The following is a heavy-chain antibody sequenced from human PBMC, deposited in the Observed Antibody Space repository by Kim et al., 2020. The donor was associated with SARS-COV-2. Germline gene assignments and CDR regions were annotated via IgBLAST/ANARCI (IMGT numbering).Heavy chain of an antibody. CDR1: GFTFSSYA. J-gene: IGHJ5*02. CDR3: AKGRESGAYTPMA. Sequence: GGSLRLSCAASGFTFSSYAMIWVRQAPGKGLEWLSDISGDGGSTYYADSVKGRFTISRDNSKNTLYMQMNALRAEDTAVYYCAKGRESGAYTPMAWGQGTLVTVSS. V-gene: IGHV3-23*01. D-gene: IGHD3-3*01. CDR2: ISGDGGST.